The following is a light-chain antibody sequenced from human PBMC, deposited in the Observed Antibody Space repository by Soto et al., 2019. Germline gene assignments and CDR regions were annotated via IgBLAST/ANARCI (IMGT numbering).Light chain of an antibody. V-gene: IGKV1-5*01. CDR2: DAS. CDR3: QQYDNLPFT. J-gene: IGKJ3*01. CDR1: QTINSW. Sequence: DIQMTQSPSTLSASVGDRVTITCRASQTINSWLAWYQQKPGKAPKVLIFDASSLKTGVPSRFSGSGSGTEFTLTISNLQPGDIATYYCQQYDNLPFTFGPGTKVDIK.